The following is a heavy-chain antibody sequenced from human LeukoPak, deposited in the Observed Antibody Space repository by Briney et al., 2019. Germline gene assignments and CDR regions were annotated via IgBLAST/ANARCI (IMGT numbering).Heavy chain of an antibody. D-gene: IGHD6-13*01. CDR3: ARDVGDSSSWVFLGY. V-gene: IGHV3-30*02. CDR2: IRYDGSNK. J-gene: IGHJ4*02. Sequence: PGGSLRLSCAASGFTFSSYGMHWVRQAPGKGLEWVAFIRYDGSNKYYADSVKGRFTISRDNSKNTLYLQMNSLRAEDTAVYYCARDVGDSSSWVFLGYWGQGTLVTVSS. CDR1: GFTFSSYG.